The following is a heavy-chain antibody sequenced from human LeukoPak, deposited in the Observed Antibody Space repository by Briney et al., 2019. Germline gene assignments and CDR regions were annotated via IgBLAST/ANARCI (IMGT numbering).Heavy chain of an antibody. D-gene: IGHD3-22*01. J-gene: IGHJ4*02. CDR1: GYSISSGYY. Sequence: SETLSLTCTVSGYSISSGYYWGWIRLPPGKGLEWTGSIYHSGSTYYNPSLKSRVTISVDTSKNQFSLKLSSVTAADTAVYYCARVGVGYYDSSGYYYPSYFDYWGQGTLVTVSS. CDR3: ARVGVGYYDSSGYYYPSYFDY. V-gene: IGHV4-38-2*02. CDR2: IYHSGST.